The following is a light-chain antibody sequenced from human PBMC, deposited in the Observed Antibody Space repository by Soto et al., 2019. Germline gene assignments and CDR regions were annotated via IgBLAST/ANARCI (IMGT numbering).Light chain of an antibody. V-gene: IGKV3-11*01. CDR1: QSVSSY. Sequence: EIVLTQSPATLSLSPGERATLSCRASQSVSSYLAWYQQKPGQAPRLLIYDASNRATGIPARFSGSGSGTDFTLTISSLEPEDFAVYFCQHRSDWPWTFGQGTKVEIK. J-gene: IGKJ1*01. CDR2: DAS. CDR3: QHRSDWPWT.